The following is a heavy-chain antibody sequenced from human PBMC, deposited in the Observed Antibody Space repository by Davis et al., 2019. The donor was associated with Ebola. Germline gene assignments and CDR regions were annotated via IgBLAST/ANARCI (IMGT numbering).Heavy chain of an antibody. CDR2: ISWNSGSI. V-gene: IGHV3-9*01. D-gene: IGHD1-26*01. CDR3: ARVRSGSYWRYFDY. J-gene: IGHJ4*02. CDR1: GFTFGNYN. Sequence: SLKISCLASGFTFGNYNMNWVRQAPGKGLEWVSGISWNSGSIGYADSVKGRFTIPRDNAKNSLYLQMNSLRAEDTAVYYCARVRSGSYWRYFDYWGQGTLVTVSS.